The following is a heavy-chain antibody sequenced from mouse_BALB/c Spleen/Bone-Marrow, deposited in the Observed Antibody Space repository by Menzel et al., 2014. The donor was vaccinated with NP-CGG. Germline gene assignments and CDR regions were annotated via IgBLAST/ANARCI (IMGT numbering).Heavy chain of an antibody. D-gene: IGHD2-3*01. CDR1: GYAFTNYL. J-gene: IGHJ4*01. V-gene: IGHV1-54*03. Sequence: QVQLQQSGAELVRPGTSVKVSCKASGYAFTNYLIEWVKQRPGQGLEWIGVNNPGSGGTNYNEKFKGKATLTADKSSSTVYMQLSSLASDDSAVYFCARSIYDGYSEAMDYWGQGTSVTVSS. CDR3: ARSIYDGYSEAMDY. CDR2: NNPGSGGT.